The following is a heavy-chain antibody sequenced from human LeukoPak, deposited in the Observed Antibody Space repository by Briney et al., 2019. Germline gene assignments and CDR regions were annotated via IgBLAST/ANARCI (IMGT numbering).Heavy chain of an antibody. CDR2: ISTSGDGT. CDR3: AKDRYSYAFEYSDS. J-gene: IGHJ4*02. CDR1: GGFAFSSFV. V-gene: IGHV3-23*01. Sequence: GGSLRLSCAASGGFAFSSFVLSWVRQAPGKGLEWVSVISTSGDGTYYADSVKGRFTISRDNSKDTLSLQVSSLRTEDTAVYYCAKDRYSYAFEYSDSWGQGTLVTVSS. D-gene: IGHD5-18*01.